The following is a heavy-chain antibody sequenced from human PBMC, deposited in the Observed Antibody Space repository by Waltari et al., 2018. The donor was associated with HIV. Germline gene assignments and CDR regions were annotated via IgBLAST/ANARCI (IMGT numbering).Heavy chain of an antibody. CDR2: IKYDGSEK. J-gene: IGHJ4*02. D-gene: IGHD4-17*01. CDR3: TTPVTTRG. V-gene: IGHV3-7*03. Sequence: EVPLEESGGGLVQPGGSLRPSCAASGFTFSSFWMYWVRQAPGKGLEWVANIKYDGSEKSYVDSVKGRFTVSRDNAKNSLYLQMSSLRVEDTAMYYCTTPVTTRGWGRGTLVTVSS. CDR1: GFTFSSFW.